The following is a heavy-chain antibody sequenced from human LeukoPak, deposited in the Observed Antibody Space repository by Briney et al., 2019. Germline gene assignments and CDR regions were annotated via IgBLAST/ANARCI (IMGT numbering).Heavy chain of an antibody. Sequence: GGSLRLSCAASGFTFSSYSMNWVRQAPGKGLEWVSSISISSSDIYSADSVKGRFTISRDNAKNSLYLHMNSLRAEDTAVYYCARASGGYSYGYERRVFDYWGQGTLVTVSS. D-gene: IGHD5-18*01. CDR2: ISISSSDI. CDR3: ARASGGYSYGYERRVFDY. CDR1: GFTFSSYS. V-gene: IGHV3-21*01. J-gene: IGHJ4*02.